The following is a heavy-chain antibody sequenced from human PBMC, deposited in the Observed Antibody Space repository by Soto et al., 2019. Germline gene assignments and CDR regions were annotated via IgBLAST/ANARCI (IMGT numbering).Heavy chain of an antibody. D-gene: IGHD6-19*01. V-gene: IGHV1-18*01. CDR3: ARDQRPPKYRAVAGNFYY. J-gene: IGHJ4*02. Sequence: QVQLLQSGAEVKKPGASVKVSCKSSGYTFTSYGLSWVRQAPGQGLAWMGWISAYNGNTNDAQKLQGRATMTTDTSTSTAYMELRRLRSDDTAVYYCARDQRPPKYRAVAGNFYYWGQGTLVTVSS. CDR2: ISAYNGNT. CDR1: GYTFTSYG.